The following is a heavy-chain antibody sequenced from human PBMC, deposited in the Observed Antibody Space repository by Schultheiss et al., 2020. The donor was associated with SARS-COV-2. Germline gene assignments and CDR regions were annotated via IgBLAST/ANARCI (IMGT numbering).Heavy chain of an antibody. Sequence: GGSLRLSCAASGFTFSAYSLNWVRQAPGKGLEWISYISSTNDIYYADSVKGRFTISRDNSKNTLYLQMNSLRAEDTAVYYCARDSTSYSSGWGNYYYGMDVWGQGTKVTVSS. J-gene: IGHJ6*02. V-gene: IGHV3-48*01. D-gene: IGHD6-19*01. CDR1: GFTFSAYS. CDR2: ISSTNDI. CDR3: ARDSTSYSSGWGNYYYGMDV.